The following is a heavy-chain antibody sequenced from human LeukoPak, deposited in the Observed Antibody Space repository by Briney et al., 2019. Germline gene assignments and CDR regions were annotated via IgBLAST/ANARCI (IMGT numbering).Heavy chain of an antibody. CDR2: ISSSSSYI. CDR3: AELGITMIGGV. J-gene: IGHJ6*04. V-gene: IGHV3-21*01. D-gene: IGHD3-10*02. CDR1: GFTFSSYN. Sequence: PGGSLRLSCAASGFTFSSYNMNWVRQAPGKGLEWVSSISSSSSYIYYADSVRGRFTISRDNAKNSLYLQMNSLRAEDTAVYYCAELGITMIGGVWGKGTTVTISS.